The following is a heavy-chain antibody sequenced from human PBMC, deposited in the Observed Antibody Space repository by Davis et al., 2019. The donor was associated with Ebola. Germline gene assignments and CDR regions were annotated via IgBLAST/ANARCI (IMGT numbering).Heavy chain of an antibody. Sequence: AASVKVSCKASGGTFSSYAISWVRQAPGQGLEWMGWINAGNGNTKYSQKFQGRVTITRDTSASTAYMELSSLRSEDTAVYYCVPMTYGDYYFDYWGQGTLVTVSS. J-gene: IGHJ4*02. CDR1: GGTFSSYA. CDR3: VPMTYGDYYFDY. D-gene: IGHD4-17*01. CDR2: INAGNGNT. V-gene: IGHV1-3*01.